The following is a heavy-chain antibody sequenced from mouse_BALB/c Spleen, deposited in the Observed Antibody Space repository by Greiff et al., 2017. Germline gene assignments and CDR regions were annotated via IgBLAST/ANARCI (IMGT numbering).Heavy chain of an antibody. CDR3: ARNDFPYAMDY. D-gene: IGHD2-4*01. CDR1: GFTFSSYA. Sequence: DVQLVESGGGLVKPGGSLKLSCAASGFTFSSYAMSWVRQTPEKRLEWVASISSGGSTYYPDSVKGRFTISRDNARNILYLQMSSLRSEDTAMYYCARNDFPYAMDYWGQGTSVTVSS. J-gene: IGHJ4*01. V-gene: IGHV5-6-5*01. CDR2: ISSGGST.